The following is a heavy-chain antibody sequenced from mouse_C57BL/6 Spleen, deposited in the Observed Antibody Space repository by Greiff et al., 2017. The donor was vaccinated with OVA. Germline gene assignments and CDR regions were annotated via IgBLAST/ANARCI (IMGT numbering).Heavy chain of an antibody. D-gene: IGHD2-4*01. CDR2: IRNKANGYTT. Sequence: VQLKESGGGLVQPGGSLSLSCAASGFTFTDYYMSWVRQPPGKALEWLGFIRNKANGYTTEYSASVKGRFTISRDNSQRILYLQMNALRAEDSATYVCARCDDYDVECAYWGQGTLGTVSA. CDR3: ARCDDYDVECAY. CDR1: GFTFTDYY. V-gene: IGHV7-3*01. J-gene: IGHJ3*01.